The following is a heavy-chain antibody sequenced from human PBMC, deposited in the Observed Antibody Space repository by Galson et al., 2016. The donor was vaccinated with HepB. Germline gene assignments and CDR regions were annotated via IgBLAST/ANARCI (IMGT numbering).Heavy chain of an antibody. V-gene: IGHV3-11*06. CDR3: ASPSGRYSVHTFDL. CDR2: ISPSTTHI. D-gene: IGHD1-26*01. J-gene: IGHJ3*01. Sequence: SLRLSCAASGFTFSNYYMSWIRPAPGKGLEWVAYISPSTTHINYADSVMGRFTVSRDNAKNSLYLQMNSLGAEDTAVYYCASPSGRYSVHTFDLWGQGTMVTVSS. CDR1: GFTFSNYY.